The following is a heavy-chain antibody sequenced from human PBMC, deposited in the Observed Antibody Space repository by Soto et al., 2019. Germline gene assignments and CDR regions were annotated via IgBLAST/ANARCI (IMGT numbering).Heavy chain of an antibody. CDR2: INPNSGGT. Sequence: GASVKVSCKASGYTFTGYYMHWVRQAPGQGLEWMGWINPNSGGTNYAQKFQGWVTMTRDTSISTAYMELSRLRSDDTAVYYCARGYYYDSSGYELTYNWFDPWGQGTLVTVSS. CDR1: GYTFTGYY. J-gene: IGHJ5*02. CDR3: ARGYYYDSSGYELTYNWFDP. V-gene: IGHV1-2*04. D-gene: IGHD3-22*01.